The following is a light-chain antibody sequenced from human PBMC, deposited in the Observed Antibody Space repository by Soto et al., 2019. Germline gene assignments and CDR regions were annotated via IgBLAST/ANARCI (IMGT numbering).Light chain of an antibody. Sequence: QSVLTQPPSVSAAPGQRVTISCTGSSSNIGADSDVHWYQCLPGAAPKLILYGNKNRPSGVPDRFSGSKSGSSASLAITGLQGDDDADYYCQSYDRTLSVSIFGGGIKVTVL. CDR1: SSNIGADSD. CDR3: QSYDRTLSVSI. V-gene: IGLV1-40*01. J-gene: IGLJ2*01. CDR2: GNK.